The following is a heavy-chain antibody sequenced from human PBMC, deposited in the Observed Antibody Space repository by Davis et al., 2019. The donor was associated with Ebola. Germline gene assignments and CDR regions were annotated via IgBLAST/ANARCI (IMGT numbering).Heavy chain of an antibody. CDR3: ARGGYYDSSGYSHTAFDI. CDR1: GFTFSSYW. J-gene: IGHJ3*02. CDR2: IKQDGSEK. Sequence: SCAASGFTFSSYWMSSVRQAPGTGLEWVANIKQDGSEKYYVDSVKGRFTISRDNAKNSLFLQMNSLRAEDPAVYYCARGGYYDSSGYSHTAFDIWGQGTMVSVSS. V-gene: IGHV3-7*01. D-gene: IGHD3-22*01.